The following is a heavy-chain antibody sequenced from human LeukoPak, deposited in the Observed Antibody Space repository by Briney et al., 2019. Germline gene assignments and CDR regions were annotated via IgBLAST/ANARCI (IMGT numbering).Heavy chain of an antibody. CDR3: VRENYSSGWYGIIDY. Sequence: PSEILSLTCTVSGGSISNYYWSWIRQPPGKGLEWIGYIYYSGNTNYNPSLKSRVTISVDTSKNQFSLKLSSVTAADTAVYYCVRENYSSGWYGIIDYWGQGTLVNVTS. D-gene: IGHD6-19*01. J-gene: IGHJ4*02. CDR1: GGSISNYY. V-gene: IGHV4-59*01. CDR2: IYYSGNT.